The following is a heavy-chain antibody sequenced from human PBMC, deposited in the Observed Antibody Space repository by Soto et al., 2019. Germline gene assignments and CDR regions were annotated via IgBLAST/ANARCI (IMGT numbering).Heavy chain of an antibody. CDR2: IYHSGST. J-gene: IGHJ6*02. CDR3: ARATLTRGNCSGGSCYAYDYYYGMEV. CDR1: GGSISSGGYS. D-gene: IGHD2-15*01. Sequence: SETLSLTCAVSGGSISSGGYSWSWIRLPPGKGLEWIGYIYHSGSTYYNPSLKSRVTISVDRSKNQFSLKLSSVTAADTAVYYCARATLTRGNCSGGSCYAYDYYYGMEVWGQGTTVTVSS. V-gene: IGHV4-30-2*01.